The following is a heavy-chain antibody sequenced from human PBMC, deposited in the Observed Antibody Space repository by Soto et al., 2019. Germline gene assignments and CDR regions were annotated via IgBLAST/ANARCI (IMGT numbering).Heavy chain of an antibody. CDR3: TTDGWPPYYYGSSGPGFDY. CDR1: GFTFSNAW. V-gene: IGHV3-15*01. J-gene: IGHJ4*02. Sequence: RGSVRLSXAASGFTFSNAWMSWVRQAPGKGLEWVGRIKSKTDGGTTDYAAPVKGRFTISRDDSKNTLYLQMNSLKTEDTAVYYCTTDGWPPYYYGSSGPGFDYWGQGTLVTVSS. D-gene: IGHD3-22*01. CDR2: IKSKTDGGTT.